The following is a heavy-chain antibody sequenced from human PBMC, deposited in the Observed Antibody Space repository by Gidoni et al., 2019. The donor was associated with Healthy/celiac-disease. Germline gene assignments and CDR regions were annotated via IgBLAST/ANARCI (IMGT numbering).Heavy chain of an antibody. V-gene: IGHV3-9*01. CDR2: ISWNSGSI. CDR1: GFTFDDYA. Sequence: EVQLVESGGGLVKPGRSLRLSCAASGFTFDDYAMHWVRQAPGKGLEGVSGISWNSGSIGYADSVKGRFTSSRDNAKNSLYLQMNSLRAEDTALYYCAKDIYGDGPFDYWGQGTLVTVSS. CDR3: AKDIYGDGPFDY. J-gene: IGHJ4*02. D-gene: IGHD3-10*01.